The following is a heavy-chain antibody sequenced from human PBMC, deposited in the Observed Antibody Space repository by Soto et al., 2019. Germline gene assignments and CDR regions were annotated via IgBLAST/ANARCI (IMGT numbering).Heavy chain of an antibody. CDR3: EFLPYYDILTGYYTLLIDYGMDV. Sequence: EVQLVESGGGLVKPGGSLRLSCAASGFTFSSYSMNWVRQAPGKGLEWVSSISSSSSYIYYADSVKGRFTISRYNAKNSLYLKMNSLRAEDTAVYYCEFLPYYDILTGYYTLLIDYGMDVWGQGTTVTVSS. CDR1: GFTFSSYS. CDR2: ISSSSSYI. V-gene: IGHV3-21*01. D-gene: IGHD3-9*01. J-gene: IGHJ6*02.